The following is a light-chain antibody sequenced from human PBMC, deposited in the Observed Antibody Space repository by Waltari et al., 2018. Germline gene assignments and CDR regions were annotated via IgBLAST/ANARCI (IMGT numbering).Light chain of an antibody. CDR2: GKN. V-gene: IGLV3-19*01. CDR1: SLRSYY. Sequence: SSELTQDPAVSVALGQTVRITCQGYSLRSYYASWYQQKPGQAPVLVIYGKNNRPSVIPDRFSGSSSGNTASLTITGAQAEDEADYYCNSRDSSGNHVVFGGGTKLTVL. CDR3: NSRDSSGNHVV. J-gene: IGLJ2*01.